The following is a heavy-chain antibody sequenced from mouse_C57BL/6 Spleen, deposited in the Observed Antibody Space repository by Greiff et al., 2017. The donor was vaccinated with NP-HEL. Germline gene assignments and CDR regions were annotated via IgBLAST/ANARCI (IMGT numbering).Heavy chain of an antibody. Sequence: EVNLVESGGGLVKPGGSLKLSCAASGFTFSDYGMHWVRQAPEKGLEWVAYISSGSSTIYYADTVKGRFTISRDNAKNTLFLQMTSLRSEDTAMYYCARWLLGAMDYWGQGTSVTVSS. CDR3: ARWLLGAMDY. CDR2: ISSGSSTI. CDR1: GFTFSDYG. J-gene: IGHJ4*01. V-gene: IGHV5-17*01. D-gene: IGHD2-3*01.